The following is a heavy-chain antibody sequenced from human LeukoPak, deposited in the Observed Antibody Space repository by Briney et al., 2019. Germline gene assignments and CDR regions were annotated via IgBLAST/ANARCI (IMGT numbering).Heavy chain of an antibody. Sequence: PGGSLRLSCAASGFTFRTYNMNWVRQAPEKGLEWVSSISTSGSDIYYADSVKGRFTISRDNAKNSLYLQMNSLRADDTAVYYCARGHDSSGYSHWGQGTLVTVSS. CDR2: ISTSGSDI. V-gene: IGHV3-21*01. D-gene: IGHD3-22*01. CDR3: ARGHDSSGYSH. J-gene: IGHJ4*02. CDR1: GFTFRTYN.